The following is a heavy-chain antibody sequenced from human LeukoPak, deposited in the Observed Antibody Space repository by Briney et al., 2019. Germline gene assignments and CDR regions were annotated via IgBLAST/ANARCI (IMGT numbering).Heavy chain of an antibody. CDR2: VNLQGST. CDR3: SREGGPYRPLDY. V-gene: IGHV4-4*02. J-gene: IGHJ4*02. Sequence: SETLSLTCGVSGGSITNTNYWTWVRQPPGKGLEWIGEVNLQGSTNYNPSLMGRVAISVDKSENHISLQLTSVTAADTAVYYCSREGGPYRPLDYSGQGTLVTVSS. CDR1: GGSITNTNY.